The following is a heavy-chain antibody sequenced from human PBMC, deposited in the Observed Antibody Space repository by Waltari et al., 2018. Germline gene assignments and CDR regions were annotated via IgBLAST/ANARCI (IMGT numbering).Heavy chain of an antibody. CDR1: GGSFSGYY. D-gene: IGHD6-19*01. CDR2: INHSGST. CDR3: ARTSSGWYDPFDY. J-gene: IGHJ4*02. V-gene: IGHV4-34*01. Sequence: QVQLQQWGAGLLKPSETLSLTCAVYGGSFSGYYWSWIRQPPGKGLEWIGEINHSGSTNDNPSLKSRVTIAVDTSKNQFSLKLSSVTAADTAVYYCARTSSGWYDPFDYWGQGTLVTVSS.